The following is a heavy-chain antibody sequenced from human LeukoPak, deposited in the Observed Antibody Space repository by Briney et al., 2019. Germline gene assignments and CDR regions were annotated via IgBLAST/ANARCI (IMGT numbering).Heavy chain of an antibody. CDR1: GFTFSSYS. V-gene: IGHV3-21*01. J-gene: IGHJ6*03. CDR2: ISSSSSYT. CDR3: ARDSSGGVMDV. D-gene: IGHD2-15*01. Sequence: PGGSLRLSCAASGFTFSSYSMNWVRQAPGKGLEWVSSISSSSSYTYYADSVKGRFTISRDNAKNSLYLQMNSLRAEDTAVYYCARDSSGGVMDVWGKGTTVTVSS.